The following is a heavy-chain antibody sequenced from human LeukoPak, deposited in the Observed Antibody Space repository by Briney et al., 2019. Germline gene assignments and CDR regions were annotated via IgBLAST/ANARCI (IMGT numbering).Heavy chain of an antibody. D-gene: IGHD6-19*01. CDR2: ISSNGGST. CDR3: VKRSGSGWYFWFDP. Sequence: GGSLRLSCSASGFTFSSYAMHWVRQAPGKGLEYVSAISSNGGSTYYADSVKGRFTISRDNSKNTLYLQVSSLRAEDTAVYYCVKRSGSGWYFWFDPWGQGTLVTVSS. V-gene: IGHV3-64D*06. J-gene: IGHJ5*02. CDR1: GFTFSSYA.